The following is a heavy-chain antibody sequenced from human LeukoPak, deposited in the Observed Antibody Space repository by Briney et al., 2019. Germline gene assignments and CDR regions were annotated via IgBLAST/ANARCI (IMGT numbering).Heavy chain of an antibody. J-gene: IGHJ5*02. Sequence: PSETLSLTCTVSGDSISSSGDHWGWIRQPPGKGLEWLGTFSSSGGTSYISSLKSRLTISVDTSKNQFSLKLSSMTAADTAVYYCTRQLARRTVLRAVVPTRFLGSWGQGTLVTVSS. CDR3: TRQLARRTVLRAVVPTRFLGS. D-gene: IGHD3-10*01. V-gene: IGHV4-39*01. CDR2: FSSSGGT. CDR1: GDSISSSGDH.